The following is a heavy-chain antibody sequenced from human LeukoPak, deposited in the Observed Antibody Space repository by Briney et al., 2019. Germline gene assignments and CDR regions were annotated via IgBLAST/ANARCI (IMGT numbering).Heavy chain of an antibody. CDR2: IYSGGST. Sequence: PGGSLRLSCAASGFTVSSNYMIWVRQAPGKGLEWVSVIYSGGSTYYADSVKGRFTISRDNSRSTLYLQMNSLRPEDTAIYYCAREGYYGSGSPPSLYFDYWGQGTLVTVSS. CDR1: GFTVSSNY. J-gene: IGHJ4*02. V-gene: IGHV3-53*05. D-gene: IGHD3-10*01. CDR3: AREGYYGSGSPPSLYFDY.